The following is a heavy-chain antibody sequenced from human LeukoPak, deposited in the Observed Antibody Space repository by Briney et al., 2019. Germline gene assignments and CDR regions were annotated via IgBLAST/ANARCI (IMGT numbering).Heavy chain of an antibody. D-gene: IGHD1-14*01. J-gene: IGHJ6*03. CDR1: GFMFNKYW. V-gene: IGHV3-7*01. CDR2: IRQDGSES. CDR3: GRPRRQETEYHCMDV. Sequence: GGSLRLSCEVSGFMFNKYWMSWARRAPGKGLEWVANIRQDGSESHYADSARGRFTISRDNAKNSLYLQMGSLRAEDTAVYYCGRPRRQETEYHCMDVWGKGTTVTVSS.